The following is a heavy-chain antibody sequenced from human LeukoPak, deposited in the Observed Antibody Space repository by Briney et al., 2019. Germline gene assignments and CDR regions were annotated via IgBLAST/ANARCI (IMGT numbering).Heavy chain of an antibody. CDR3: AKDLYSNYGPADY. Sequence: GGSLRLSCAASGFTFSSHWMTWVRQAPGKGLEWVLTINGGGVNTHYADSVGGRFTISRDNSKNTLFLQMNSLRDEDTAVYYCAKDLYSNYGPADYWGQGNLVTVSS. CDR2: INGGGVNT. J-gene: IGHJ4*02. V-gene: IGHV3-23*01. D-gene: IGHD4-11*01. CDR1: GFTFSSHW.